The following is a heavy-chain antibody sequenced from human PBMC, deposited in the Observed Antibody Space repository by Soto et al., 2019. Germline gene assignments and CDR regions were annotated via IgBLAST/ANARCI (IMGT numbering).Heavy chain of an antibody. J-gene: IGHJ4*02. Sequence: KPSETLSLTCTVSGGSISNYYCNWIRQPAGKGLEWIGRIDTSGSTNYNPSLKSRVTMSVDTSKQEFSPKLSSVTAADTALYYCARGGQDFWSGPFDYWGRGALVTVSS. CDR3: ARGGQDFWSGPFDY. CDR1: GGSISNYY. CDR2: IDTSGST. V-gene: IGHV4-4*07. D-gene: IGHD3-3*01.